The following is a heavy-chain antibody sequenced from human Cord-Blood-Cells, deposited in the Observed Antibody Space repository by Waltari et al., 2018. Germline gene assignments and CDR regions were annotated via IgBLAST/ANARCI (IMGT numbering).Heavy chain of an antibody. V-gene: IGHV4-39*01. Sequence: QLQLQESGPGLVKPSETLSLTCTVSGGSISSSSYYWGWIRQPPGKGLEWIGSIYYSGRTYDNPPLKSRVTISVDTYKNQFSLKRSSVTAEDTAVYYCARATISGSYFDYWGQGTLVSVS. CDR2: IYYSGRT. D-gene: IGHD1-26*01. CDR3: ARATISGSYFDY. J-gene: IGHJ4*02. CDR1: GGSISSSSYY.